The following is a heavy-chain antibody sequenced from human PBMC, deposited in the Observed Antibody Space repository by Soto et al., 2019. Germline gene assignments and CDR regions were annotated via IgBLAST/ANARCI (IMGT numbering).Heavy chain of an antibody. V-gene: IGHV3-53*02. D-gene: IGHD2-15*01. CDR3: ARGFCSGANCYSPTYFDY. Sequence: EVQLVETGGGLIQPGGSLRLSCVASGFTASSNYMNWVRQAPGKGLEWVSGVYSGGRTYYADSVKGRFTISRDNSKNTLYLQMNTMRADDTAVYYCARGFCSGANCYSPTYFDYWGQGTLVTVSS. CDR1: GFTASSNY. J-gene: IGHJ4*02. CDR2: VYSGGRT.